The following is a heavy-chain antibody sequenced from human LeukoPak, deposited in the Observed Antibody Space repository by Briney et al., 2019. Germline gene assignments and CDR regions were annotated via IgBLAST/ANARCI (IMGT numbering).Heavy chain of an antibody. V-gene: IGHV4-34*01. Sequence: SETLSLTCAVYGGSFSGYYWSWIRQPPGKGLEWIGEINHSGSTNYNPSLKSRVTISVDTSKNQFSLKLSSVTAADTAVYYCAREGQLTVYYYYYYYMDVWGKGTTVTVSS. J-gene: IGHJ6*03. CDR1: GGSFSGYY. CDR3: AREGQLTVYYYYYYYMDV. CDR2: INHSGST. D-gene: IGHD4/OR15-4a*01.